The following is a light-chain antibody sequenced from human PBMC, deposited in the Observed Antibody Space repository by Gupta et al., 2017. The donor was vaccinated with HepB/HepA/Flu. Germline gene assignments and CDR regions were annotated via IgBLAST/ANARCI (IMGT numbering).Light chain of an antibody. CDR2: AAS. CDR1: QSITTF. V-gene: IGKV1-39*01. CDR3: QQSYRMPPT. J-gene: IGKJ1*01. Sequence: DIQMTQSPSSVSASVGDRLTITCRASQSITTFLNWYQQKPGKAPSLLIYAASSLHSGVPSRFSGSGSGADFTLTISSLQPEEFATYYCQQSYRMPPTFGQGTKVEFK.